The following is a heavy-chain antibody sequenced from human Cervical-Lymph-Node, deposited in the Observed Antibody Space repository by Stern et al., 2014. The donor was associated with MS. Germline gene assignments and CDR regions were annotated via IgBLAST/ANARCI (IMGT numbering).Heavy chain of an antibody. Sequence: VHLVESGGGVVQPGRSLRLSCAASGFTFSSYGMHWVRQAPGKGLEWVAVISYDGSNKYYADSVKGRFTISRDNSKNTLYLQMNSLRAEDTAVYYCAKDSENVDTAMVWPTPDYWGQGTLVTVSS. V-gene: IGHV3-30*18. CDR3: AKDSENVDTAMVWPTPDY. CDR1: GFTFSSYG. CDR2: ISYDGSNK. J-gene: IGHJ4*02. D-gene: IGHD5-18*01.